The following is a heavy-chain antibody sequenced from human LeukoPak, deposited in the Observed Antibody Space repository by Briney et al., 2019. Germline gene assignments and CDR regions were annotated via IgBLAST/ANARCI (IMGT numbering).Heavy chain of an antibody. CDR1: GFTFSSYG. V-gene: IGHV3-30*18. Sequence: PGGSLRLSCAASGFTFSSYGMHWVRQAPGKGLEWVAVISYDGSNKYYADSVKGRFTISRDNSKNTLYLQMNSLRAEDTAVYYCAKDSGYSSAWNNWFFDLWGRGTLVTVSS. D-gene: IGHD6-19*01. J-gene: IGHJ2*01. CDR2: ISYDGSNK. CDR3: AKDSGYSSAWNNWFFDL.